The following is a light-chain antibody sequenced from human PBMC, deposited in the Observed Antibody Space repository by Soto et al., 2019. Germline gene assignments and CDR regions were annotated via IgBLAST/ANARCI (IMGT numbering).Light chain of an antibody. CDR3: CSYAGSSTWV. V-gene: IGLV2-23*01. CDR2: EGS. Sequence: QSVLTQPASVSGSPGQSITISCTGTSSDVGSYNLVSWYQQHPGKAPKLMIYEGSKRASGVSNRFSGSKSGITASLTISGLQAEDEADYYCCSYAGSSTWVFGGGTKATVL. J-gene: IGLJ3*02. CDR1: SSDVGSYNL.